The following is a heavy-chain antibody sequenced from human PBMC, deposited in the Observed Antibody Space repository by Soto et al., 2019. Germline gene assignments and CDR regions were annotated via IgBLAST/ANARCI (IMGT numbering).Heavy chain of an antibody. CDR1: GFTFSSYA. J-gene: IGHJ3*02. D-gene: IGHD2-8*02. V-gene: IGHV3-23*01. CDR2: ISGSGGST. CDR3: AKDPPGGVGLVDAFEI. Sequence: EVQLLESGGGLVQPGGSLRLSCAASGFTFSSYAMSWVCQAPGKGLEWVSTISGSGGSTYYADSVKGRFTISRDNSKNALFAQMNRLSAEDTAVYYCAKDPPGGVGLVDAFEIWGQGTMVTVAS.